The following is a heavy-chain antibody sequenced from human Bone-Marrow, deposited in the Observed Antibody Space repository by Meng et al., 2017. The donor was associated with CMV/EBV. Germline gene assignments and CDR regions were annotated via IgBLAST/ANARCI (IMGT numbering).Heavy chain of an antibody. CDR3: ARDSNGYSSGWYFFDY. CDR1: GYSFSSYG. J-gene: IGHJ4*02. Sequence: GYSFSSYGLHWVRQATGQRLEWMGWINAANGNTKFSQKFQGRVTITRDTSASTAYLELISLTSEDTALYYCARDSNGYSSGWYFFDYWGQGTLVTVSS. V-gene: IGHV1-3*01. CDR2: INAANGNT. D-gene: IGHD6-19*01.